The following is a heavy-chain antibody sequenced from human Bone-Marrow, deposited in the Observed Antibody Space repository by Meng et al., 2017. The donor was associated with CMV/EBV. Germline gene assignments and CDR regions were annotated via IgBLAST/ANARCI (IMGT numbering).Heavy chain of an antibody. CDR3: ARAQPITIFGWEGWFDP. CDR1: GFTFNSYS. V-gene: IGHV3-21*01. D-gene: IGHD3-3*01. Sequence: GESLKISCAASGFTFNSYSMNWIRQAPGKGLEWVWCISERNDYIYYANSVKGRFTTSRDNAKKSLYLEMNSLRAEDTADYYCARAQPITIFGWEGWFDPWGQGTLVTVSS. CDR2: ISERNDYI. J-gene: IGHJ5*02.